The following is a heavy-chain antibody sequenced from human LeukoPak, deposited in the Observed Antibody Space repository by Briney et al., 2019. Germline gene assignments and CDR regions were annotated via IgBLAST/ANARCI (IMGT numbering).Heavy chain of an antibody. CDR3: ARVDSGWLSVAD. CDR2: IYHSGST. D-gene: IGHD6-19*01. J-gene: IGHJ4*02. Sequence: SETLSLTCTVSGYSISSGYYWGWIRQPPGKGLEWIGSIYHSGSTYYNPSLKSRVTISVDTSKNQFSLKLTSVTAADTAVYYCARVDSGWLSVADWGQGTLVTVSS. CDR1: GYSISSGYY. V-gene: IGHV4-38-2*02.